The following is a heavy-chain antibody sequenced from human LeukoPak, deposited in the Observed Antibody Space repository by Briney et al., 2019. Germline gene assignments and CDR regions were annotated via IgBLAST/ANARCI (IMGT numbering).Heavy chain of an antibody. J-gene: IGHJ5*02. CDR1: GGTFSSYA. D-gene: IGHD2-15*01. CDR2: IIPIFGTA. V-gene: IGHV1-69*05. Sequence: ASVKVSCKASGGTFSSYAISWVRQAPGQGLEWMGRIIPIFGTANYAQKFQGRVTITTDESTSTAYMELSSLRSEDTAVYYCARDRPRWPFDPWSQGTLVTVSS. CDR3: ARDRPRWPFDP.